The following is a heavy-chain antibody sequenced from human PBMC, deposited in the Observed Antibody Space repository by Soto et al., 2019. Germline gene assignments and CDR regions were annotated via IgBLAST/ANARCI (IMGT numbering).Heavy chain of an antibody. CDR3: AHRRLTGDAFDV. CDR2: IYWDDDE. CDR1: GFSLTSRGVG. J-gene: IGHJ3*01. V-gene: IGHV2-5*02. Sequence: QITLKESGPTLVKPTQTLTLTCAFSGFSLTSRGVGLGWIRQPPGKALEWLALIYWDDDERYSPSLRSRLTITKDTSKNQVVLTMTNMDPLDTATYYCAHRRLTGDAFDVWGQGTMVTVSS. D-gene: IGHD7-27*01.